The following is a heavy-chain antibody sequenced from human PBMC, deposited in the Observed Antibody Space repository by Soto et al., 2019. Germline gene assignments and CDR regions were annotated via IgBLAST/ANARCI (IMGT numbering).Heavy chain of an antibody. CDR3: ARGRFEYDYVWGSYRPTDAFDI. CDR1: GGTFSSYA. D-gene: IGHD3-16*02. CDR2: IIPIFGTA. V-gene: IGHV1-69*01. Sequence: QVQLVQSGAEVKKPGSSVKVSCKASGGTFSSYAISWVRQAPAQGLEWMGGIIPIFGTANYAQKFQGRVTITADESTSTAYMELSSLRSEDTAVYYCARGRFEYDYVWGSYRPTDAFDIWGQGTMVTVSS. J-gene: IGHJ3*02.